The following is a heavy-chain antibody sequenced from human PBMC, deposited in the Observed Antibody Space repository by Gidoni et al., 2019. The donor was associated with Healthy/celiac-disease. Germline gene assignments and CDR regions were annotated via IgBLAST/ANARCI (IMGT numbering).Heavy chain of an antibody. CDR1: GGTFSSYA. Sequence: QVQLVQSGAEVKKPGSSVKVSCTASGGTFSSYAISWVRQAPGQGLGWMGGIIPIFGTANNGKKCQGRVTITADKSTSKAYRELSRLRTEDTAVYYCAGDSPPLPYCSGGSCYSGVGHVWRRNWFDPWGQGTLVTVSS. CDR3: AGDSPPLPYCSGGSCYSGVGHVWRRNWFDP. CDR2: IIPIFGTA. V-gene: IGHV1-69*06. J-gene: IGHJ5*02. D-gene: IGHD2-15*01.